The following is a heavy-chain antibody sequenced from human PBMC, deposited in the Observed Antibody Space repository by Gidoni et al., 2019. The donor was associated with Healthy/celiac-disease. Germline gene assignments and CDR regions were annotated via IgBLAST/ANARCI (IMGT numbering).Heavy chain of an antibody. Sequence: QVQLVQSGAEVKKPGSSVKVSCKASGVTFSSYAISWVRQAPGQGLEWMGGIIPIFSTANYAQKFQGRVTITADKSTSTAYMELSSLRSEDTAVYYCARDPGVGSSSWYPYWGQGTLVTVSS. V-gene: IGHV1-69*06. CDR1: GVTFSSYA. D-gene: IGHD6-13*01. CDR2: IIPIFSTA. J-gene: IGHJ4*02. CDR3: ARDPGVGSSSWYPY.